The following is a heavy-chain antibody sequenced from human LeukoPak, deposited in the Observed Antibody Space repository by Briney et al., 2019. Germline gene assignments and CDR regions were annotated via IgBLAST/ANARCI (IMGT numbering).Heavy chain of an antibody. V-gene: IGHV4-34*01. CDR2: INHSGST. Sequence: SETLSLTCAVYGGSFSGYYWSWIRQPPGKGLEWIGEINHSGSTNYNPSLKSRVTISVDASKNQFSLKLSSVTAADTAVYYCARATSRTLNWFDPWGQGTLVTVSS. CDR1: GGSFSGYY. J-gene: IGHJ5*02. CDR3: ARATSRTLNWFDP. D-gene: IGHD1-14*01.